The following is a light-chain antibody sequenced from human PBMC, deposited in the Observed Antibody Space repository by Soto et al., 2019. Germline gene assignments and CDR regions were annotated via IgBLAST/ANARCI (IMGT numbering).Light chain of an antibody. CDR3: QQSNNWPPEYS. Sequence: EIVMMQSPATLSVSPGERATLSCRASQSVSTNLAWYQQKPGQAPRLLIYGASTRATSVPVRFSGSGSGTEFTLTINGLQSEDFAVYYCQQSNNWPPEYSFDQGTKLEIK. CDR1: QSVSTN. V-gene: IGKV3-15*01. CDR2: GAS. J-gene: IGKJ2*03.